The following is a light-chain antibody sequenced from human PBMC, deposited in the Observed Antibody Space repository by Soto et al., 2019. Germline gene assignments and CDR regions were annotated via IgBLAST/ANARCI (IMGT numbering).Light chain of an antibody. CDR2: DAS. J-gene: IGKJ2*01. Sequence: DIQMTQSPSTLSASVGDRVTITCRASQSISSWLAWYQQKPGKAPKLLIYDASSLKSGVPSRFSGSGSGTEFTLTISSLQPDDFATYYCQQYNTYTYTFGKGNKLEIK. V-gene: IGKV1-5*01. CDR3: QQYNTYTYT. CDR1: QSISSW.